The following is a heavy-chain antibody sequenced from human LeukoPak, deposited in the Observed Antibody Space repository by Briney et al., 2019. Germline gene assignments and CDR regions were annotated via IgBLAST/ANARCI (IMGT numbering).Heavy chain of an antibody. Sequence: ASVKVSCKASGYTFTSYDINWVRQATGQGLEWMGGIIPIFGTANYAQKFQGRVTITADKSTSTAYMELSSLRSEDTAVYYCARGQSSGWGVDYYYMDVWGKGTTVTVSS. CDR2: IIPIFGTA. D-gene: IGHD6-19*01. CDR3: ARGQSSGWGVDYYYMDV. J-gene: IGHJ6*03. V-gene: IGHV1-69*06. CDR1: GYTFTSYD.